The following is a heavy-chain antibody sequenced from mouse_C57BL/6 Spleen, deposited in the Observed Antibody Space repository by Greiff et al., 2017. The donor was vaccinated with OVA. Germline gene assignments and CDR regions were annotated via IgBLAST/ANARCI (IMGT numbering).Heavy chain of an antibody. CDR1: GYTFTSYW. CDR2: IDPISGGT. Sequence: QVQLQQPGAELVKPGASVKLSCKASGYTFTSYWMHWVKQRPGQGLEWIGRIDPISGGTNYNEKFKSKAPLTVDKSSSTAYMQLSSLTSEDSAVYYCATGWDRALSMDYWGQGTSVTVSS. J-gene: IGHJ4*01. CDR3: ATGWDRALSMDY. D-gene: IGHD3-3*01. V-gene: IGHV1-72*01.